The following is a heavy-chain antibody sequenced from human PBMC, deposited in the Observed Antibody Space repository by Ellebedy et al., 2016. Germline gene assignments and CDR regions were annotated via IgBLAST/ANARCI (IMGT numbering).Heavy chain of an antibody. CDR3: ARGRGRVTSTPYSYYGMDV. J-gene: IGHJ6*02. CDR2: IHHSGSA. D-gene: IGHD5-18*01. CDR1: GGSFSGYY. Sequence: GSLRLSCAVYGGSFSGYYWNWIRQPPGKGLEWIGDIHHSGSANYNPSLKTRVPISVDTSKSQFSLKLSSVTAADTAVYYWARGRGRVTSTPYSYYGMDVWGQGTTVTVSS. V-gene: IGHV4-34*01.